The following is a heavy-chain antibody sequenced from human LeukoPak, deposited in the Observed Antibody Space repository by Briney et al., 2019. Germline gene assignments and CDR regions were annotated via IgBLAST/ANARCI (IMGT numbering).Heavy chain of an antibody. Sequence: ASVKVSCKASGYTFAKYAIHWVRQAPGQRLEWMGWINAGDGSTRYSQKFHGGVTITRDTSASTAYMELSSLRSEDTAVYYCARSILVVSVASHLNYGVDVWGQGTTVTVSS. CDR1: GYTFAKYA. CDR3: ARSILVVSVASHLNYGVDV. D-gene: IGHD2-15*01. J-gene: IGHJ6*02. V-gene: IGHV1-3*01. CDR2: INAGDGST.